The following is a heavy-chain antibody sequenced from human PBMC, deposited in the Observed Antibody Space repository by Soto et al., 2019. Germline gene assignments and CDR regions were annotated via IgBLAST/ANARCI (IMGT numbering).Heavy chain of an antibody. CDR3: ARNAGSWDYYYGMDV. CDR2: IYYSGST. Sequence: SETLSLTCTVSGGSISSSSYYWGWIRQPPGKGLEWIGSIYYSGSTYYNPSLKSRVTISVDTSKNQFSLKLSSVTAADTAAYYCARNAGSWDYYYGMDVWGQGTTVTVSS. CDR1: GGSISSSSYY. V-gene: IGHV4-39*01. D-gene: IGHD6-13*01. J-gene: IGHJ6*02.